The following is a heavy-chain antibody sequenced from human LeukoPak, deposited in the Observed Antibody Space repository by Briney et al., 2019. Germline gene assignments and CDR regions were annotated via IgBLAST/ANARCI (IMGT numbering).Heavy chain of an antibody. J-gene: IGHJ4*02. D-gene: IGHD3-10*02. V-gene: IGHV4-59*01. Sequence: PSETLSLTCTVFGGSISPYYWSWIRQPPGKGLEWLGYIYYSGNTDYNPSLKSRVAISVDTSKNQFSLKLSSVTAADTAVYYCARSTGSTMFIDYWGQGTLVTVSS. CDR2: IYYSGNT. CDR3: ARSTGSTMFIDY. CDR1: GGSISPYY.